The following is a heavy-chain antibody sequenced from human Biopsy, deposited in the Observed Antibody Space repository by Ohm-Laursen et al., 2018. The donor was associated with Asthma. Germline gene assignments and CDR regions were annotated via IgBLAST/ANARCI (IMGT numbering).Heavy chain of an antibody. J-gene: IGHJ4*02. CDR3: ASDFPKDYVRYNFQF. D-gene: IGHD4-17*01. V-gene: IGHV1-24*01. Sequence: SVKVSCKISGYSLTDLSMHWARQAPGQGLEWMGGHDHEEGGTVNARRFQGRVTMTEDTSTDTAYMKLSSLSSDDTAVYYCASDFPKDYVRYNFQFWGQGTLVTVSS. CDR2: HDHEEGGT. CDR1: GYSLTDLS.